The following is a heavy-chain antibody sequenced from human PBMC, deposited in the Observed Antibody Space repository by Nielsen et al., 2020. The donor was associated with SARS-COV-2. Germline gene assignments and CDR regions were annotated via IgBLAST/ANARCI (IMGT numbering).Heavy chain of an antibody. D-gene: IGHD1-26*01. CDR2: ISGSGGST. Sequence: GESLKISCAASGFTFSSYAMSWVRQAPGKGLEWVSAISGSGGSTYYADSVKGRFSISSDNSKNTLYLQMNSLRAEDTALYYCAKEGNSGSDYDHWGQGALVTVSS. CDR1: GFTFSSYA. J-gene: IGHJ5*02. CDR3: AKEGNSGSDYDH. V-gene: IGHV3-23*01.